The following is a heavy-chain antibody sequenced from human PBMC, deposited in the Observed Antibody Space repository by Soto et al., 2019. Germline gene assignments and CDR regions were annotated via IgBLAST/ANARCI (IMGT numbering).Heavy chain of an antibody. CDR3: AKFVHHSVVAATPFDY. Sequence: EVPLLESGGGLVQPGGSLRLSCAASGFTFSSYAMSWVRQAPGKGLEWVSAISGSGGSTYYADSVKGRFTISRDNSKNTLYLQMNSLRAEDTAVYYCAKFVHHSVVAATPFDYWGQGTLVTVSS. CDR1: GFTFSSYA. CDR2: ISGSGGST. D-gene: IGHD2-15*01. V-gene: IGHV3-23*01. J-gene: IGHJ4*02.